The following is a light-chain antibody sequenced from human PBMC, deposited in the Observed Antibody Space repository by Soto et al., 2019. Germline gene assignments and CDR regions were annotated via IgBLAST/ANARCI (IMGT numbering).Light chain of an antibody. V-gene: IGKV3-20*01. Sequence: EIVLTQSPGTLSLSPVERATLSCRASQSVSNNYLAWYQQKPGQAPSLLIFGASSRAPDIPDRFSGSGSGTDFTLTISRLEPEDFAVYFCQQYGSSVKTFGQGTKVDIK. J-gene: IGKJ1*01. CDR3: QQYGSSVKT. CDR2: GAS. CDR1: QSVSNNY.